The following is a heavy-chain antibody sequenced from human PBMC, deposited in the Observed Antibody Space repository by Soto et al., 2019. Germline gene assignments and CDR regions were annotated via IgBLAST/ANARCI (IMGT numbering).Heavy chain of an antibody. J-gene: IGHJ4*02. CDR3: AIDPYDSSGYYYTYFDY. Sequence: GGSLRLSCAASGFTFSSYGMHWVRQAPGKGLEWVAVISYDGSNKYYADSVKGRFTISRDNSKNTLYLQMNSLRAEDTAVYYCAIDPYDSSGYYYTYFDYWGQGTLVTVSS. D-gene: IGHD3-22*01. CDR2: ISYDGSNK. CDR1: GFTFSSYG. V-gene: IGHV3-30*03.